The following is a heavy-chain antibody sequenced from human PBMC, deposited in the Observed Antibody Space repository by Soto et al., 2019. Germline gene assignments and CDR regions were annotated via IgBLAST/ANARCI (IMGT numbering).Heavy chain of an antibody. Sequence: GGALRLSCAASGFTFSSYAMSWVRQAPGKGLEWVSAINGGGSSTYYADSVKGRVTISRDNSKNTLYLQMNSLRAEDTAVYYCAKDPPTTGTTFDYWGRGTLVTVSS. J-gene: IGHJ4*02. CDR3: AKDPPTTGTTFDY. D-gene: IGHD1-1*01. CDR1: GFTFSSYA. CDR2: INGGGSST. V-gene: IGHV3-23*01.